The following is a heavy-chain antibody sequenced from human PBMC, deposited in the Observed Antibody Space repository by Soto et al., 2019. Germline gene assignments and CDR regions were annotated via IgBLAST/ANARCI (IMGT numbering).Heavy chain of an antibody. CDR3: STLNYDYVWGSSADGMDV. CDR2: IKSKSDGGAT. CDR1: GFTFSNAW. V-gene: IGHV3-15*01. D-gene: IGHD3-16*01. J-gene: IGHJ6*02. Sequence: EVQLVESGGGLVKPGGSLRLSCAGSGFTFSNAWMTWVRQAPGKGLEWVGRIKSKSDGGATDYAAPVKGRCTISRDDSKNTLYLQMNSLKTEDTAKYYCSTLNYDYVWGSSADGMDVWGQGTTVTVSS.